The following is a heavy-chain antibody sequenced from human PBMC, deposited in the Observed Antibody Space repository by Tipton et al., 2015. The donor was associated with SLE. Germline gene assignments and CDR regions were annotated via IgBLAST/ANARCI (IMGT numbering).Heavy chain of an antibody. CDR2: IKEDGSET. V-gene: IGHV3-7*01. Sequence: SGVTFSNYWMSWVRQAPGKGLEWVANIKEDGSETHYVDSVKGRFTISRDNAKSSLYLQVNSLRAEDTAVYYCASHSPYNFWSGYFGYWGQGTLVTVSS. J-gene: IGHJ4*02. D-gene: IGHD3-3*01. CDR1: GVTFSNYW. CDR3: ASHSPYNFWSGYFGY.